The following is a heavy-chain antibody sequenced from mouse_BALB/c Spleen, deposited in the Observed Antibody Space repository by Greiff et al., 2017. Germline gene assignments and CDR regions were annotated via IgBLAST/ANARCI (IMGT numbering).Heavy chain of an antibody. CDR2: INTGSGGT. V-gene: IGHV1-54*03. CDR3: AVYGSSTWFAY. Sequence: VQLQQSGAELVRPGTSVKVSCKASGYAFTNYLIEWVKQRPGQGLEWIGVINTGSGGTNYNEKFKGKATLTADKSSSTAYMQLSSLTSDDSAVYFCAVYGSSTWFAYWGQGTLVTVSA. D-gene: IGHD1-1*01. CDR1: GYAFTNYL. J-gene: IGHJ3*01.